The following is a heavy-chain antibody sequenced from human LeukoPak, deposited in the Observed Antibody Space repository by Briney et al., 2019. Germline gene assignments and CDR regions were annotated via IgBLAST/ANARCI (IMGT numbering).Heavy chain of an antibody. CDR2: INSDGSTT. D-gene: IGHD1-14*01. Sequence: GGSLRLSCAASGFTFGSYWMHWVRQAPGKGLVWVSRINSDGSTTTYADSVKGRFPISRDNARNTLYLQMNSLRAEDTAVYYCARLLGTTSDFDCWGQGTLVTVSS. V-gene: IGHV3-74*01. CDR3: ARLLGTTSDFDC. CDR1: GFTFGSYW. J-gene: IGHJ4*02.